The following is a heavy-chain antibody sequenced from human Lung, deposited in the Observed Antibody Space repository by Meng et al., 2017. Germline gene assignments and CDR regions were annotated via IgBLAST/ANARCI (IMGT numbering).Heavy chain of an antibody. Sequence: QLQLQESGPGLVKPSETLSLSCTVSGGSISSSSYYWGWTRQPPGKGLEWIGSIDNTGSTHYNTSLKSRVSMSVDTSKNQFSLRLNSVTAADTAVYYCVRIDWELLNWFDPWGQGTLVTVSS. CDR2: IDNTGST. D-gene: IGHD1-26*01. CDR1: GGSISSSSYY. J-gene: IGHJ5*02. V-gene: IGHV4-39*01. CDR3: VRIDWELLNWFDP.